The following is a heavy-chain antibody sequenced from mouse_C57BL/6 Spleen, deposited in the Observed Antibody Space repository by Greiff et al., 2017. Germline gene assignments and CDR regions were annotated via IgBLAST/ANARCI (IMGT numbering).Heavy chain of an antibody. CDR1: GFTFSDYG. CDR3: ARPYYGSSHWYFDV. J-gene: IGHJ1*03. CDR2: ISSGSSTI. Sequence: EVHLVESGGGLVKPGGSLKLSCAASGFTFSDYGLHWVRQAPEKGLEWVAYISSGSSTIYYADTVKGRFTISRDNAKNTLFLQMTSLRSEETAMYYCARPYYGSSHWYFDVWGTGTTVTVSS. D-gene: IGHD1-1*01. V-gene: IGHV5-17*01.